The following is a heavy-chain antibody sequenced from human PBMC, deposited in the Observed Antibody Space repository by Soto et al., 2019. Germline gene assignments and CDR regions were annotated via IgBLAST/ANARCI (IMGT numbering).Heavy chain of an antibody. Sequence: QLQLQESGPGLVKPSETLSLTCTVSGGSISSSSYYWGWIRQPPGKGLEWIGSIYYSGSTYYNPSLKSRFTISVDTSKNQFSLKLSSVTAADSAVYYCARHTPAISISDHWGQGTLVTVSS. CDR2: IYYSGST. J-gene: IGHJ4*02. D-gene: IGHD2-15*01. V-gene: IGHV4-39*01. CDR1: GGSISSSSYY. CDR3: ARHTPAISISDH.